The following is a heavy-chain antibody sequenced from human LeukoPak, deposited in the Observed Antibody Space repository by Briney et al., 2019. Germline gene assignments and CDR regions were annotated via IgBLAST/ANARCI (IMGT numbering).Heavy chain of an antibody. CDR1: GFTFSSYA. Sequence: GGSLRLSCAASGFTFSSYAMSWVRQAPGQGLEWVSAISGSGGSTYYADSVKGRFTISRDNSKNTLYLQMNSLRAEDTAVYYCANESCSGGSCYNYWGQGTLVTVSS. CDR3: ANESCSGGSCYNY. CDR2: ISGSGGST. J-gene: IGHJ4*02. V-gene: IGHV3-23*01. D-gene: IGHD2-15*01.